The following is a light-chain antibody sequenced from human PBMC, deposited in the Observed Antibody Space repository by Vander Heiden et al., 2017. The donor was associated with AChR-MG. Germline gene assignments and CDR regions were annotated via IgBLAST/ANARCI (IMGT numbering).Light chain of an antibody. CDR3: TAWDDSLSGVL. V-gene: IGLV1-47*02. Sequence: VPRQPPSPSGSPGQRVTISCSGTNTNMGHTYVSWLQQLTGTAPQVVRTSDNQRPPGVPDRFSGSKSATSAALATSGLRSEDVADYFCTAWDDSLSGVLFGGGTKLTVL. CDR1: NTNMGHTY. J-gene: IGLJ2*01. CDR2: SDN.